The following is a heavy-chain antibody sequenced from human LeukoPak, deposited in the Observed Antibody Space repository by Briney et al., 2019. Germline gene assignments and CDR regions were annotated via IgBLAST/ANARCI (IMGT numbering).Heavy chain of an antibody. CDR1: GDSVSSNSAA. V-gene: IGHV6-1*01. CDR3: ARAIAVAGQPFDY. CDR2: TYYRSKWYS. Sequence: PSQTLSLTCDLSGDSVSSNSAAWHWIRQSPSRGLEWLGRTYYRSKWYSDYAVSVKSRITINPDTSKNQFSLQLNSVTPGDTAVYYCARAIAVAGQPFDYWGQGTLVTVSS. D-gene: IGHD6-19*01. J-gene: IGHJ4*02.